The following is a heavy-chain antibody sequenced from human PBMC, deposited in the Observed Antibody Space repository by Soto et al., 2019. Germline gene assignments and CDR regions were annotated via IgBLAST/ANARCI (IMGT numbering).Heavy chain of an antibody. V-gene: IGHV3-48*03. J-gene: IGHJ3*01. D-gene: IGHD2-2*01. CDR2: IHPAGQPI. Sequence: EVQLVESGGGLFQPGGSLRLSCVASGFTFSSSEMYWVRQAPGKGLECVSYIHPAGQPIFYADSVKGRFTISRDNAKNSLYLQMNSLRADDTAVYYCARRGSSWGQGTMVTVSS. CDR3: ARRGSS. CDR1: GFTFSSSE.